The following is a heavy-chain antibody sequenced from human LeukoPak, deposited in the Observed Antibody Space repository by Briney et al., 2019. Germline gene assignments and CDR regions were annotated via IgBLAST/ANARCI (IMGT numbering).Heavy chain of an antibody. V-gene: IGHV3-7*01. Sequence: PGGSLRPSCAPSGFTFSSFWMGWVRQAPGRGLEWVANIKQDGSEKYYVDSVKGRFTISRDNAKNSLYLQMNSLRAEDTAVYYCARVSAMAYAFDYWGQGTLVTVSS. J-gene: IGHJ4*02. D-gene: IGHD5-18*01. CDR3: ARVSAMAYAFDY. CDR1: GFTFSSFW. CDR2: IKQDGSEK.